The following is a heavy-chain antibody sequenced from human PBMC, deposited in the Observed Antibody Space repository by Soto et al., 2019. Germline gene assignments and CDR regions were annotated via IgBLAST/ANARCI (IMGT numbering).Heavy chain of an antibody. J-gene: IGHJ1*01. CDR2: IKGWKHGWTS. V-gene: IGHV3-15*07. CDR1: GFTFTNAW. D-gene: IGHD2-15*01. CDR3: ITGWEYCGGGNCPFQY. Sequence: EVLLVESGGGLGKPGGSLRLSCATSGFTFTNAWIDWVRQAPGKGLEWVGRIKGWKHGWTSDHAAPVKGRFTISRDDSKMMVYLQMNSLKIEDTAVYYCITGWEYCGGGNCPFQYWGQGALVAVSS.